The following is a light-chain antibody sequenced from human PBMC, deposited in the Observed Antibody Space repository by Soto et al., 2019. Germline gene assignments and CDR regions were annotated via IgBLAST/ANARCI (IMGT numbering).Light chain of an antibody. Sequence: EIVLTQSPGTLSLSPGERATLSCRASQRVSSSYLAWYQRKPGQAPRLLIYGASSRATGIPDRFSGSGSGTDFTLTISRLELEDFVVYYCQQYGSSPYTFGQGTNLEIK. CDR3: QQYGSSPYT. J-gene: IGKJ2*01. CDR1: QRVSSSY. CDR2: GAS. V-gene: IGKV3-20*01.